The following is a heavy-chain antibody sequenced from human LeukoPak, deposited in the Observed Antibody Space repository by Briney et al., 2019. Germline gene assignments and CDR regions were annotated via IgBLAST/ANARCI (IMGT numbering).Heavy chain of an antibody. J-gene: IGHJ5*02. V-gene: IGHV4-4*07. CDR3: ARDSDGAAQFDP. Sequence: SETLSLTCTVSGSSISSYHWSWIRQPAGKGLEWIGYIFASGSTNYNPSLKSRATISVDKSKNQFSLKLSSVTAADTAVYYCARDSDGAAQFDPWGQGTLVTVSS. CDR2: IFASGST. D-gene: IGHD6-13*01. CDR1: GSSISSYH.